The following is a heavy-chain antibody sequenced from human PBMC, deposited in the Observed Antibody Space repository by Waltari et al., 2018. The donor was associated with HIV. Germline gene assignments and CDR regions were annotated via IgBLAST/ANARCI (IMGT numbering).Heavy chain of an antibody. CDR3: ARDATTTWQNYYYGMDV. CDR1: GFTLSNYH. CDR2: VSISSTYI. Sequence: EVQVVESGGVLVQPGGSLRLSCEASGFTLSNYHMNWVRQAPGKGLEWISYVSISSTYIYYADSVKGRFTISRDTAKNSLSLQMNSLRDEDTAVYYCARDATTTWQNYYYGMDVWGQGTTVTVSS. J-gene: IGHJ6*02. V-gene: IGHV3-48*02. D-gene: IGHD1-7*01.